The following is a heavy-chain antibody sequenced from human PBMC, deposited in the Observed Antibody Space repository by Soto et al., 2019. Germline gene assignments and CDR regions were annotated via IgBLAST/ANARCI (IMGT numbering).Heavy chain of an antibody. V-gene: IGHV1-2*04. D-gene: IGHD5-12*01. Sequence: ASVKVSCKASGYTFTRYGISWVRQAPGQGLEWMGWINPNSGGTNYAQKFQGWVTMTRDTSISTAYMELSRLRSDDTAVYYCARVRRDGYNYLFDYWGQGTLVTVSS. CDR2: INPNSGGT. CDR1: GYTFTRYG. J-gene: IGHJ4*02. CDR3: ARVRRDGYNYLFDY.